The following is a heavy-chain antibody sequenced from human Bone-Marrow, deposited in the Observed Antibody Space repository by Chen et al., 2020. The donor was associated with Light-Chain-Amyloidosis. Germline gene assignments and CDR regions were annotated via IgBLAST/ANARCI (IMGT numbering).Heavy chain of an antibody. Sequence: QVQLQESGPGLLKPSETLSLTCAVSGGSMSSSRYYWGWIRQAPGQGLEWIAIFSYGETTYYNPSLKSRVTISVDTSKNQFSLKLSSVTAADTAVYYCARHNYGYSPPYYFDYWGQGTLVTVSS. D-gene: IGHD5-18*01. CDR3: ARHNYGYSPPYYFDY. V-gene: IGHV4-39*01. CDR1: GGSMSSSRYY. CDR2: FSYGETT. J-gene: IGHJ4*02.